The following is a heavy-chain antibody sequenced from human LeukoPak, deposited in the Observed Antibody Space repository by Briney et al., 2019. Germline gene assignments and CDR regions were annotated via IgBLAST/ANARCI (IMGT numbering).Heavy chain of an antibody. V-gene: IGHV3-30*04. J-gene: IGHJ5*02. D-gene: IGHD6-13*01. CDR2: ISYDGSNK. CDR1: GFTFSSYA. Sequence: GRSLRLSCAASGFTFSSYAMHWVRQAPGKGLGWVAVISYDGSNKYYADSVKGRFTISRDNSKNTLYLQMNSLRAGDTAVYYCARAHSAAGYLGWFDPWGQGTLVTVSS. CDR3: ARAHSAAGYLGWFDP.